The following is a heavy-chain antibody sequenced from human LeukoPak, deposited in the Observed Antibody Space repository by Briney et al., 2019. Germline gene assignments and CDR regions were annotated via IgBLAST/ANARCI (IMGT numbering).Heavy chain of an antibody. V-gene: IGHV2-70*11. Sequence: SGPTLVNPTQTLTLTCTFSGFSLSTSGMCVSWIRQPPGKALEWLARIDLDDDRYYNTSLKTRLTISKDTSKNQVVLTMTNMDAVDTATYYCARSSRDHYYNYGMDVWGQGTTVTVSS. J-gene: IGHJ6*02. D-gene: IGHD5-24*01. CDR3: ARSSRDHYYNYGMDV. CDR2: IDLDDDR. CDR1: GFSLSTSGMC.